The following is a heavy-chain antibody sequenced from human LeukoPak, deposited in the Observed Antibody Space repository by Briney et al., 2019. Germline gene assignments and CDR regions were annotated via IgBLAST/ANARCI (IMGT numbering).Heavy chain of an antibody. Sequence: GGSLRLSCAASAFSLNAYNMNWVRQAPGKGLEWVSSISYTGTYIYYADSVKGRFAISRDNAQNSLYLQMNSLRAEDTAIYYCVRDRGTYRPIDYWGQGTLVTVSS. CDR1: AFSLNAYN. D-gene: IGHD1-26*01. J-gene: IGHJ4*02. CDR3: VRDRGTYRPIDY. V-gene: IGHV3-21*04. CDR2: ISYTGTYI.